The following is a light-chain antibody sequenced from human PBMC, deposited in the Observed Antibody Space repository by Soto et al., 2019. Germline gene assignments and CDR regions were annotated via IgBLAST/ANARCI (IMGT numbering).Light chain of an antibody. Sequence: DIQMTQSPSTLSASVGDRVTITCRASQSISSWLAWYQQKPGKAPKLLIYKASSLESGVPSRFSGSGPGTEFTLTINSLQPDDFATYYCQQYKSYWTFGQGTKVDI. CDR3: QQYKSYWT. J-gene: IGKJ1*01. CDR1: QSISSW. V-gene: IGKV1-5*03. CDR2: KAS.